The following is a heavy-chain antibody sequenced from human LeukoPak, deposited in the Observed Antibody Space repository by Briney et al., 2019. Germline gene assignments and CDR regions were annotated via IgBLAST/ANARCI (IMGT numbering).Heavy chain of an antibody. Sequence: SETLSLTCTVSGGSISSSSYYWGWIRQPPGQGLEWIGSIYYSGSTYYNPSLKSRVTISVDTSNNHFSLKLSSVTAADTAVYYCARARKQQLYFDAFDIWGQGTMVTVSS. D-gene: IGHD6-13*01. V-gene: IGHV4-39*02. CDR1: GGSISSSSYY. CDR3: ARARKQQLYFDAFDI. CDR2: IYYSGST. J-gene: IGHJ3*02.